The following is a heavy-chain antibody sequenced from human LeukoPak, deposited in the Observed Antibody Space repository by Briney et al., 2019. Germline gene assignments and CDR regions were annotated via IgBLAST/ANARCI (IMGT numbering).Heavy chain of an antibody. D-gene: IGHD2-15*01. V-gene: IGHV1-69*13. Sequence: SVKVSCKASGGTFSSYAISWVRQAPGQGLEWMGGIIPIFGTANYAQKFQGRVTITADESTSTAYMELSSLRSEDTAVYYCARDHGYCSGGSCYKSFDYWGQGTLVTVSS. CDR2: IIPIFGTA. CDR1: GGTFSSYA. CDR3: ARDHGYCSGGSCYKSFDY. J-gene: IGHJ4*02.